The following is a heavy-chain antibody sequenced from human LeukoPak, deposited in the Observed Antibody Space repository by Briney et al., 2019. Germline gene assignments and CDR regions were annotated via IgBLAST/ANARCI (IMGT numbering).Heavy chain of an antibody. J-gene: IGHJ4*02. CDR2: ISYDEHLT. Sequence: PGGSLRLSCAASGFIFKNYPIHWVRQAPGKGLEWVAVISYDEHLTYYSDSVKGRFTISRDNFKNMLYLRMNSLRLEDTAVYYCARAGPRFLEWLPISDFDYWGQGTLVTVSS. CDR1: GFIFKNYP. D-gene: IGHD3-3*01. V-gene: IGHV3-30-3*01. CDR3: ARAGPRFLEWLPISDFDY.